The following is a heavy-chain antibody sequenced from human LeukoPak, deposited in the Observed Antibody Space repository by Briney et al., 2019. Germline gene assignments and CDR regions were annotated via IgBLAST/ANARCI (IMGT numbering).Heavy chain of an antibody. V-gene: IGHV3-48*01. D-gene: IGHD2-2*01. CDR3: AREPGYCSSTSCYYFDY. CDR1: GFTFSSYS. Sequence: GGSLRLSCAASGFTFSSYSMNWVRQAPGKGLEWVSYISSSSSTIYYADSVKGRFTISRDNAKNSLYLQMNSLRAEDTAVYYCAREPGYCSSTSCYYFDYWGQGTLVTVSS. J-gene: IGHJ4*02. CDR2: ISSSSSTI.